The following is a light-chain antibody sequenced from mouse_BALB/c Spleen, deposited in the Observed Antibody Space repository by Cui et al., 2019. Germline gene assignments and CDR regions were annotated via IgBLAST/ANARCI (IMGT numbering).Light chain of an antibody. V-gene: IGKV12-41*01. CDR3: QHCWSTPLT. CDR1: GTIHNY. J-gene: IGKJ5*01. Sequence: DIQMTPSPASLSASVGETVTITCRASGTIHNYLAWYQQKQGKSPQLLVYNAKTLADGVPSRFSGSGSGTQYSLKINSMQPEDVGSYYCQHCWSTPLTFGAGTKLELK. CDR2: NAK.